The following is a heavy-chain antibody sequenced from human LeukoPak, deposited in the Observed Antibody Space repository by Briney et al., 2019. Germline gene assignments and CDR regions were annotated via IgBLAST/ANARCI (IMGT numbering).Heavy chain of an antibody. CDR3: ARAHLYYYYVDV. V-gene: IGHV3-48*04. CDR1: GFTFSSYS. CDR2: ISSSSSTI. Sequence: GGSLRLSCAASGFTFSSYSMNWVRQAPGKGLEWVSYISSSSSTIYYADSVKGRFTISRDNAKNSLYLQMNSLRAEDTAVYYCARAHLYYYYVDVWGKGTTVTVSS. J-gene: IGHJ6*03.